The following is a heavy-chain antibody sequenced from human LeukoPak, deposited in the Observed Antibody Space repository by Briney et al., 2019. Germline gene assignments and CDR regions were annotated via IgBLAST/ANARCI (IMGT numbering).Heavy chain of an antibody. J-gene: IGHJ3*02. CDR1: GLTFNNYA. CDR2: ISGSGGST. CDR3: AKGSLLRYFDWLLSDAFDI. D-gene: IGHD3-9*01. V-gene: IGHV3-23*01. Sequence: GGSLRLSCEASGLTFNNYAMHWVRQAPGKGLEWVSAISGSGGSTYYADSVKGRFTISRDNSKNTLYLQMNSLRAEDTAVYYCAKGSLLRYFDWLLSDAFDIWGQGTMVTVSS.